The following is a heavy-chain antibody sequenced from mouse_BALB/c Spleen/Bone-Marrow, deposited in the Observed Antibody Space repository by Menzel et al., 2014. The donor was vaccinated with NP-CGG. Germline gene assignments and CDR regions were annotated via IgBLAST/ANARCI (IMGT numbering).Heavy chain of an antibody. CDR2: IRNKAYGYTT. CDR1: GFTFTDYY. V-gene: IGHV7-3*02. J-gene: IGHJ4*01. CDR3: ARFPMDY. Sequence: EVHLVESGGGLVQPGGSLRLSCTTSGFTFTDYYMSWVRQPPGKALEWLAFIRNKAYGYTTEYSASVRGRFTISRDNSQSILYLQMNTLRAEDSATHYCARFPMDYWGQGTSVTVSS.